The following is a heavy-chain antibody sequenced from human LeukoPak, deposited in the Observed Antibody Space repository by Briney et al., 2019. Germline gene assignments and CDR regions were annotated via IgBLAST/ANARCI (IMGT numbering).Heavy chain of an antibody. V-gene: IGHV1-69*13. CDR2: IIPIFGTA. CDR3: ARPLRFLEWSGSDP. D-gene: IGHD3-3*01. CDR1: GGTFSSYA. Sequence: EASVKVSCKASGGTFSSYAISWVRQAPGQGLEWMGGIIPIFGTANYAQKFQGRVTITADESTSTAYMELSSLRSEDTAVYYCARPLRFLEWSGSDPWGQGTLVTVSS. J-gene: IGHJ5*02.